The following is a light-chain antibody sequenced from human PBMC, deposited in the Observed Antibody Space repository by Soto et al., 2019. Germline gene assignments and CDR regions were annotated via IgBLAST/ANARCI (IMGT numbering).Light chain of an antibody. CDR3: QQYNDWPLT. V-gene: IGKV3D-15*01. J-gene: IGKJ4*01. Sequence: EIVMTPSPATLSVFPGERATLSCRASQSVRDNLAWYQQKPGQAPRLLIYGASTRATGIPARFSGSGSGTEFSLTISSLQSEDSAVYYCQQYNDWPLTFGGGTKVDIK. CDR1: QSVRDN. CDR2: GAS.